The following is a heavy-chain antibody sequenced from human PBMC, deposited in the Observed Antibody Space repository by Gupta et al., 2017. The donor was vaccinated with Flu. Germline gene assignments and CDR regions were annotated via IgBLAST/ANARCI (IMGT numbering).Heavy chain of an antibody. J-gene: IGHJ1*01. CDR3: ANRRHDVLTGYDTFQD. CDR1: GFSLDLNGMG. Sequence: QITLKESGPSVVKPTETLTLTCSFSGFSLDLNGMGVGWIRQPPGKPLEWLALIDWDDDQRYSPSLQSRLTISKDTSKNHVVLTMREMDPLDTATYFCANRRHDVLTGYDTFQDWGQGTVVTVSS. V-gene: IGHV2-5*02. CDR2: IDWDDDQ. D-gene: IGHD3-9*01.